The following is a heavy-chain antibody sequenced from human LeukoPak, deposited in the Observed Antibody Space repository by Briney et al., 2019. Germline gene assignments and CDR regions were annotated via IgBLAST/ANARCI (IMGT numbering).Heavy chain of an antibody. CDR1: GFTFSSYG. CDR2: IRYDGSNK. D-gene: IGHD3-10*01. V-gene: IGHV3-30*02. J-gene: IGHJ6*03. CDR3: AKVSGSGSTPYYYYYYMDV. Sequence: GSLRLSCAASGFTFSSYGMHWVRQAPGKGLEWVAFIRYDGSNKYYADSVKGRFTISRDNSKNTLYLQMNSLRAEDTAVYYCAKVSGSGSTPYYYYYYMDVWGKGTTVTVSS.